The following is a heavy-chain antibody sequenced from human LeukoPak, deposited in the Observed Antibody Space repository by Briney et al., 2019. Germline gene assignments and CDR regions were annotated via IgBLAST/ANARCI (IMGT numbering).Heavy chain of an antibody. V-gene: IGHV4-59*01. D-gene: IGHD3-22*01. Sequence: PSETLSLTCTVSGGSISSYYWSWIRQPPGKGLGCMGYIYYSGSTNYNPSLKSRVTISVDTSKNQFSLKLSSVTAADTAVYYCARSDMIVVGYAFDIWGQGTMVTVSS. CDR1: GGSISSYY. J-gene: IGHJ3*02. CDR3: ARSDMIVVGYAFDI. CDR2: IYYSGST.